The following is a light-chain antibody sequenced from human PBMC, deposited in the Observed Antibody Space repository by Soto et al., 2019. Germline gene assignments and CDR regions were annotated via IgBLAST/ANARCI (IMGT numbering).Light chain of an antibody. V-gene: IGLV2-14*01. CDR1: SSDIGGYDY. CDR2: DVN. Sequence: QSALTQPASVSGSPGQSITLSCTGTSSDIGGYDYVSWYQRHPGKAPKLIIYDVNNRPSGVSNRFSGSKSGNTASLTISGLQAECEADYYCTSYASGSSHVVFGCGTKVTVL. J-gene: IGLJ2*01. CDR3: TSYASGSSHVV.